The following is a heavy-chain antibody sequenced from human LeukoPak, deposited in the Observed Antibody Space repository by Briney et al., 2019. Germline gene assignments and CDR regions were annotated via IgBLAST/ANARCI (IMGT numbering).Heavy chain of an antibody. CDR1: GYTLTDLS. V-gene: IGHV1-24*01. D-gene: IGHD3-16*02. Sequence: ASVKFSCKVSGYTLTDLSVHWVRQTPGKGLEWMGGFDPEYGETIYAQKFQGRVTMTEDTSTDTAYMELSSLRSEDTAVYYCAADSDSRVRLGELSSDLEAFDIWGQGTLVTVSS. CDR2: FDPEYGET. CDR3: AADSDSRVRLGELSSDLEAFDI. J-gene: IGHJ3*02.